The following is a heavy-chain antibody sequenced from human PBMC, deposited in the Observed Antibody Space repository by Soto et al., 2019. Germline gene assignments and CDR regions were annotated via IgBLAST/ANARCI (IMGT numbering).Heavy chain of an antibody. CDR2: ITGNSARI. CDR3: AKNGDFEYDAFDV. V-gene: IGHV3-23*01. J-gene: IGHJ3*01. Sequence: EVQLLQSGGGVVQPGGSLRLSCAASDSTIRRYAMSWVRQAPGKGLEWVSGITGNSARIYYADSVRGRFTISRDNSKNTLYLQMDSPRADDTAIYSCAKNGDFEYDAFDVWGQGKVVTVSS. CDR1: DSTIRRYA. D-gene: IGHD2-8*01.